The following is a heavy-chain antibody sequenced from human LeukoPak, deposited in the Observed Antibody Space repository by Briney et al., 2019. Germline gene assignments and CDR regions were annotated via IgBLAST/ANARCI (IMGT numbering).Heavy chain of an antibody. V-gene: IGHV4-34*01. J-gene: IGHJ5*02. Sequence: SETLSLTCAVYGGSFSGYYWSWIRQPPGKGLEWIGEINHSGSTNYNPSLKSRVTISVDTSKNQFSLKLSSVTAADTAVYYCARGFASAYYYGSGSYSPWGQGTLVTVSS. CDR1: GGSFSGYY. CDR3: ARGFASAYYYGSGSYSP. D-gene: IGHD3-10*01. CDR2: INHSGST.